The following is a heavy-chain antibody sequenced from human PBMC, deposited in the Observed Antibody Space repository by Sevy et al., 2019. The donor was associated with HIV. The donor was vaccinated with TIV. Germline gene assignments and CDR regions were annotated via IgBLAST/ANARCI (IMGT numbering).Heavy chain of an antibody. CDR2: ISYDGSNK. Sequence: GGSLRLSCAASGFTFSSYGMHWVRQAPGKGLEWVAVISYDGSNKYYADSVKGRFTISRDKSKNTLYLQMNSLRAEDTAVYYCAKDWGAAPYSSGWYGYFDYWGQGTLVTVSS. V-gene: IGHV3-30*18. CDR3: AKDWGAAPYSSGWYGYFDY. J-gene: IGHJ4*02. D-gene: IGHD6-19*01. CDR1: GFTFSSYG.